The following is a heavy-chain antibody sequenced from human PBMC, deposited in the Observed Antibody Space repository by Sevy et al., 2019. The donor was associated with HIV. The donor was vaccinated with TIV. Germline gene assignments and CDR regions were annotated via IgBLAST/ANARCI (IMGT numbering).Heavy chain of an antibody. CDR1: GFTFSSYW. J-gene: IGHJ1*01. Sequence: GGSLRLSCAASGFTFSSYWMTWVRQAPGKGLQWVANIKHEGSEKYYVDSVQGRFTISRDNAKNSLFLQMNSLRAEDTAVYYCARGTKWEPPSAEYFQHWGQGTLVTVSS. CDR3: ARGTKWEPPSAEYFQH. D-gene: IGHD1-26*01. V-gene: IGHV3-7*04. CDR2: IKHEGSEK.